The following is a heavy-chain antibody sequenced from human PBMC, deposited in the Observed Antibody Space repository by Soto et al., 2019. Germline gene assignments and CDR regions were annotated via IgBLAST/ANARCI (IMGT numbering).Heavy chain of an antibody. CDR3: AKDRNYYDSSGYDY. CDR1: GFTFSSYA. D-gene: IGHD3-22*01. Sequence: PGGSLRLSCAASGFTFSSYAMHWVRQAPGKGLEWVAVISYDGSKTEYADSVKGRFSVSRDNSKNTLYLQMNSLRAEDTAVYYCAKDRNYYDSSGYDYWGQGTLVTVSS. CDR2: ISYDGSKT. J-gene: IGHJ4*02. V-gene: IGHV3-30*04.